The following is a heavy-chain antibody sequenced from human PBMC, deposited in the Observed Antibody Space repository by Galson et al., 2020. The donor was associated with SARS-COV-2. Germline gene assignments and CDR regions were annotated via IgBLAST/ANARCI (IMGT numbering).Heavy chain of an antibody. CDR1: GDSVSSNSAA. V-gene: IGHV6-1*01. D-gene: IGHD3-10*01. J-gene: IGHJ6*02. Sequence: SATLSLTCAISGDSVSSNSAAWNWIRQSPSRGLEWLGRTYYRSKWYNDYAVSVKSRITINPDTSKNQFSLQLNSVTPEDTAVYYCARSRLLWFGEWADYYGMDVWGQGTTVTVSS. CDR3: ARSRLLWFGEWADYYGMDV. CDR2: TYYRSKWYN.